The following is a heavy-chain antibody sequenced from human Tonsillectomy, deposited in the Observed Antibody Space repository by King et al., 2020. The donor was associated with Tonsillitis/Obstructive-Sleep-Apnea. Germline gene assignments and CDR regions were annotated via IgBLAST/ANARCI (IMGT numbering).Heavy chain of an antibody. D-gene: IGHD3-22*01. CDR3: ARESARDYYASSGYPDFYYYYYGMDV. J-gene: IGHJ6*02. CDR2: IIPILGIA. V-gene: IGHV1-69*10. CDR1: GGTFSSYA. Sequence: QLVQSGAEVKKPGSSVKVSCKASGGTFSSYAISWVRQAPGQGLEWMGGIIPILGIANYAQKFQGRVTITADKSTSTAYMELSSLRSEDTAVYYCARESARDYYASSGYPDFYYYYYGMDVWGQGTTVTVSS.